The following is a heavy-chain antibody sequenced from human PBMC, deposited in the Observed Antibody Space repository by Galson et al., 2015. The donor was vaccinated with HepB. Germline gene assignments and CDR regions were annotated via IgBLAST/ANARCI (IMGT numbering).Heavy chain of an antibody. CDR3: ARDFQYYDFWSGYQTAFDC. CDR2: INPSGGSA. V-gene: IGHV1-46*01. J-gene: IGHJ4*02. Sequence: SVKVSCKASGYTFTSYHMHWVRQAPGQGLEWMGMINPSGGSASYAQKFQGRVTMSRDTSTTTVYMELRSLRSEDSAVYYCARDFQYYDFWSGYQTAFDCWGQGTLVTVSS. CDR1: GYTFTSYH. D-gene: IGHD3-3*01.